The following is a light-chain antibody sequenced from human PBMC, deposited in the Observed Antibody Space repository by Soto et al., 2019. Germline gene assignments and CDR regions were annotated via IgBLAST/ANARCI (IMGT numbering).Light chain of an antibody. J-gene: IGKJ2*01. CDR3: QQYRSSPTT. CDR1: QSVSTNY. Sequence: EIVLTQSPCILSLSLGARATLSCRASQSVSTNYLAWYQQTPGQAPMLLFYGASSRATGVPDRFSGSGSGREFTLSITRLETADFAVYYCQQYRSSPTTFGPGTKMEIK. V-gene: IGKV3-20*01. CDR2: GAS.